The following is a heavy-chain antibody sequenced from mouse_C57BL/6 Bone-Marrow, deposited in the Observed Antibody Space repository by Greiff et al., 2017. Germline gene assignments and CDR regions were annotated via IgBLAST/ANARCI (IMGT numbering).Heavy chain of an antibody. D-gene: IGHD2-3*01. V-gene: IGHV1-50*01. CDR3: ARSGWSYARDY. Sequence: QVQLKQPGAELVKPGASVKLSCKASGYTFTSYWMQWVKQRPGQGLEWIGEIDPSDSYTNYNQKFKGKATLTVDTSSSTAYMQLSSLTSEDSAVYYCARSGWSYARDYWGQGTSVTVSS. J-gene: IGHJ4*01. CDR1: GYTFTSYW. CDR2: IDPSDSYT.